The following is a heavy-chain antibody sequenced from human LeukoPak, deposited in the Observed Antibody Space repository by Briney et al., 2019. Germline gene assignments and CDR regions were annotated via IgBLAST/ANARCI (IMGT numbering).Heavy chain of an antibody. V-gene: IGHV4-31*03. Sequence: PSETLSLTCTVSGGSISSGGYYWSWIRQHPGKGLEWIGYIYYSGSTYYNPSLKSRVTISVDTSKNQFSLKLSSVTAADTAVYYCASGGLHCSSTSCPFDYWGQGTLVTVSS. J-gene: IGHJ4*02. D-gene: IGHD2-2*01. CDR2: IYYSGST. CDR1: GGSISSGGYY. CDR3: ASGGLHCSSTSCPFDY.